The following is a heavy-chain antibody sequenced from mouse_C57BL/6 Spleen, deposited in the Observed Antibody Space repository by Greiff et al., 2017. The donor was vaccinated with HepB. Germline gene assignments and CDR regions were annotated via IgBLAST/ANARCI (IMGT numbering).Heavy chain of an antibody. V-gene: IGHV7-1*01. J-gene: IGHJ2*01. Sequence: EVKLMESGGGLVQSGRSLRLSCATSGFTFSDFYMELVRQAPGKGLEWIAASRNKANDYTTEYSASVKGRFIVSRDTSQSILYLQMNALRAEDTAIYYCARGSSYFDYWGQGTTLTVSS. CDR3: ARGSSYFDY. D-gene: IGHD3-1*01. CDR2: SRNKANDYTT. CDR1: GFTFSDFY.